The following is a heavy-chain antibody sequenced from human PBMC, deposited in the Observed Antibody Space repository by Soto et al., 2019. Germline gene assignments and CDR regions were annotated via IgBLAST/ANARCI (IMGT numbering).Heavy chain of an antibody. D-gene: IGHD4-17*01. J-gene: IGHJ4*02. CDR1: GGSFSGYY. Sequence: SETLSLTCAVYGGSFSGYYWSWIRQPPGKGLEWIGEINHSGSTNYNPSLKSRVTISVDTSKNQFSLKLSSVTAADTAVYYCARYTVTFDYWGQGTLVTVSS. CDR2: INHSGST. V-gene: IGHV4-34*01. CDR3: ARYTVTFDY.